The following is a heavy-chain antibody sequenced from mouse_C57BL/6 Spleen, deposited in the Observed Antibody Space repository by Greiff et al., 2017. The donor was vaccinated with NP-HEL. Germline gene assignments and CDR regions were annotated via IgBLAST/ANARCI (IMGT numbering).Heavy chain of an antibody. V-gene: IGHV1-80*01. CDR3: AREDYGSSWGFDV. D-gene: IGHD1-1*01. Sequence: QVQLQQSGAELVKPGASVKISCKASGYAFSSYWMNWVKQRPGKGLEWIGQIYPGDGDTNYNGKFKGKATLTADKSSSTAYMQLSSLTSEDSAVYFCAREDYGSSWGFDVWGTGTTVTVSS. CDR1: GYAFSSYW. J-gene: IGHJ1*03. CDR2: IYPGDGDT.